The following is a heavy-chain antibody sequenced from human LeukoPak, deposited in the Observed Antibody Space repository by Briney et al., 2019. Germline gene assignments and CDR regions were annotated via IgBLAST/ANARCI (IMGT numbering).Heavy chain of an antibody. Sequence: SVKVSCKASGGTFSSYAISWVRQAPGQGLEWMGGIIPIFGTANYAQKFQGRVTITTDESTSTAYMELSSLRSEDTAVYYCARGALGYCSSTSCYSGRFDPCGQGTLVTVSS. CDR3: ARGALGYCSSTSCYSGRFDP. CDR1: GGTFSSYA. D-gene: IGHD2-2*01. J-gene: IGHJ5*02. V-gene: IGHV1-69*05. CDR2: IIPIFGTA.